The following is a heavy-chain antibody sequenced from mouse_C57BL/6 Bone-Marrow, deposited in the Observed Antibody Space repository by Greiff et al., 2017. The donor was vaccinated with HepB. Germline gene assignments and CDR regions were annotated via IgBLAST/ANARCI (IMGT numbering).Heavy chain of an antibody. V-gene: IGHV5-4*03. CDR2: ISDGGSYT. Sequence: EVKLVESGGGLVKPGGSLKLSCAASGFTFSSYAMSWVRQTPEKRLEWVATISDGGSYTYYPDNVKGRFTISRDNAKNNLYLQMSHLKSEDTAMYYSGRARGDYAMDYWGQGTSVTVSS. CDR1: GFTFSSYA. J-gene: IGHJ4*01. CDR3: GRARGDYAMDY.